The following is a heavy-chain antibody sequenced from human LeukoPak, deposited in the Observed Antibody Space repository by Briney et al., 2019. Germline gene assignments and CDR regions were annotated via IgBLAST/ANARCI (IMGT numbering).Heavy chain of an antibody. CDR3: AREGPIAVAGYFDY. J-gene: IGHJ4*02. Sequence: PGGSLRLSCAASGFTFDDYAMNWVRQAPGKGLECVSLITRDGGRTYFADFVKGRFTISRDNSKNSLYLQMNSLRAEDTALYYCAREGPIAVAGYFDYWGQGSLVTVSS. D-gene: IGHD6-19*01. CDR2: ITRDGGRT. CDR1: GFTFDDYA. V-gene: IGHV3-43*02.